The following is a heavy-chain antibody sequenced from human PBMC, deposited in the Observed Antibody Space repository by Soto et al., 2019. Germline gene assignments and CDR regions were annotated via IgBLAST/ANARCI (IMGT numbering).Heavy chain of an antibody. CDR2: ISAHNGST. CDR1: GYTCPIYG. Sequence: QVHLVQSGAEVKKPGASVKVACKGSGYTCPIYGITWVRQAPGQGLEWMGWISAHNGSTNYAQKLQGRVTVTTDTSTSTAYMELRSLRSDDTAVYYCARWRYGDYWCQGALVTVSS. V-gene: IGHV1-18*01. D-gene: IGHD1-1*01. J-gene: IGHJ4*02. CDR3: ARWRYGDY.